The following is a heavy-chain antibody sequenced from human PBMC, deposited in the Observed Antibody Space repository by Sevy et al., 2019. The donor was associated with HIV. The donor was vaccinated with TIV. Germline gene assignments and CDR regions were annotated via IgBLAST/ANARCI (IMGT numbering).Heavy chain of an antibody. CDR2: ISSTSSYI. D-gene: IGHD2-15*01. Sequence: GGSLRLSCAASGFTFNLYSMNYVRQVPGRGLEWVSSISSTSSYIFYGASVKGRFTTSRDNSKNSLYLQMNSLRAEDTAVYYCARGAGGPVGALDIWGQGTMVTVSS. CDR1: GFTFNLYS. V-gene: IGHV3-21*01. J-gene: IGHJ3*02. CDR3: ARGAGGPVGALDI.